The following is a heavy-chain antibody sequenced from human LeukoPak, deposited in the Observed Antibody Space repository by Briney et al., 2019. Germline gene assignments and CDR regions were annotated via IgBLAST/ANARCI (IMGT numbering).Heavy chain of an antibody. D-gene: IGHD4-17*01. J-gene: IGHJ5*02. Sequence: GGSLRLSCSGSGFTFSSYYMSWLRQAPGKGLEWVAHIKEDGSERYYVDSVKGRFTVSRDNAKNSLNLQMNSLRAGDTAVYYCARDGIHYGDYPWGQGTLVTVSS. CDR3: ARDGIHYGDYP. CDR1: GFTFSSYY. CDR2: IKEDGSER. V-gene: IGHV3-7*01.